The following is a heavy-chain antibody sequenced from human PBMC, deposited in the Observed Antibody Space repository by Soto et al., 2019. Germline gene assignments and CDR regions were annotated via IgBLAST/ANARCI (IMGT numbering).Heavy chain of an antibody. Sequence: SETLSLTCAVYGGSFSGYYWSWIRQPPGKGLEWIGEINHSGSTNYNPSLKSRVTISVDTSKNQFSLKLSSVTAADTAVYYCARGGGYDFWSGYYGYFDYWGQGTLVTVPS. V-gene: IGHV4-34*01. J-gene: IGHJ4*02. CDR1: GGSFSGYY. D-gene: IGHD3-3*01. CDR3: ARGGGYDFWSGYYGYFDY. CDR2: INHSGST.